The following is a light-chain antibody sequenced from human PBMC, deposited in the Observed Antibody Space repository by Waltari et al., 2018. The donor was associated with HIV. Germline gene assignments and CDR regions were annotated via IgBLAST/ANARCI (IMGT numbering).Light chain of an antibody. CDR1: KSHIGNNF. CDR2: RND. CDR3: ASWDDNLRHWV. Sequence: QPKMTQAPSASKTPGQRITMSCSGSKSHIGNNFIYWYQQIPGAAPRLVMARNDQRPAGVPDRFSGTKSGTSAFLAITNLRLDDEAIYVCASWDDNLRHWVFGGGTKLTVL. V-gene: IGLV1-47*01. J-gene: IGLJ3*02.